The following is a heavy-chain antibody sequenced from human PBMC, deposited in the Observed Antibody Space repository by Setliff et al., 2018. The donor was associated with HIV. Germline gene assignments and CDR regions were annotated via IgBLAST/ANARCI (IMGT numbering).Heavy chain of an antibody. D-gene: IGHD3-9*01. J-gene: IGHJ6*02. CDR2: IYTSGST. Sequence: PSETLSLTCTVSGGPITSGACSWTWIRQPPGKGLELIGYIYTSGSTNYNPSLKSRVTISVDTSKNQFSLKLSSVTAADTAVYYCARTDWARTSYYYYYGTNVWGQGTTVTVSS. V-gene: IGHV4-61*08. CDR3: ARTDWARTSYYYYYGTNV. CDR1: GGPITSGACS.